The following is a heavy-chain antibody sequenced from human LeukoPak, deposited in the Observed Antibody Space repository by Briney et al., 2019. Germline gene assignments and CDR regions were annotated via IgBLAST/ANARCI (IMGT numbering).Heavy chain of an antibody. CDR3: AREGIAAAGTTLYYYYYYMDV. V-gene: IGHV3-48*01. Sequence: GGSLRLSCAASGFTFSSYSMNWVRQAPGKGLEWVSYISSSSSTIYYADSVKGRFTISRDNAKNSLYLQMNSLRAEDTAVYYCAREGIAAAGTTLYYYYYYMDVWGKGTTVTVSS. J-gene: IGHJ6*03. CDR1: GFTFSSYS. CDR2: ISSSSSTI. D-gene: IGHD6-13*01.